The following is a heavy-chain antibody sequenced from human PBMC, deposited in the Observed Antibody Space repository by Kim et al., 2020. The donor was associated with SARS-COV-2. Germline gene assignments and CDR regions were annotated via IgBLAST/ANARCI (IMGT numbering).Heavy chain of an antibody. Sequence: SETLSLTCTVSGDSITNYYWNWIQQSPGEGLEWIGYISYSGGTNYNPSLKSRVIMSLDTSKNQFSLTLTAVTAADTAVYYCARGPLGGPGTYGYWGQGTLVTVSP. V-gene: IGHV4-59*13. CDR2: ISYSGGT. J-gene: IGHJ4*02. D-gene: IGHD3-10*01. CDR3: ARGPLGGPGTYGY. CDR1: GDSITNYY.